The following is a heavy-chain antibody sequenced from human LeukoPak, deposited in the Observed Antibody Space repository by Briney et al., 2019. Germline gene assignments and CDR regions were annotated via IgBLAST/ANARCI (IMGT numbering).Heavy chain of an antibody. J-gene: IGHJ4*02. V-gene: IGHV3-21*01. D-gene: IGHD6-13*01. CDR1: GFTFSSYS. CDR2: ISSSSSYI. CDR3: ATMQLVRPDDY. Sequence: GGSLRLSCAASGFTFSSYSMNWLRQAPGKGLEWVSSISSSSSYIYYADSVKGRFTISRDNAKNSLYLQMNSLRAEDTAVYYCATMQLVRPDDYWGQGTLVTVSS.